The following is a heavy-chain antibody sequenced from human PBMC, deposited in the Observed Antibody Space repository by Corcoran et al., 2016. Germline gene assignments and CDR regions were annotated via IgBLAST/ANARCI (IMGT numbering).Heavy chain of an antibody. CDR2: IYHSGST. CDR1: GGSISSSNW. J-gene: IGHJ6*02. V-gene: IGHV4-4*02. CDR3: ARAAGSIAARGYYYYGMDV. Sequence: QVQLQESGPGLVKPSGTLSLTCAVSGGSISSSNWWSWVRQPPGKGLEWIGEIYHSGSTNYNPSLKSRVTISVAKSKNQFSLKLSSVTAADTAVYYWARAAGSIAARGYYYYGMDVWGQGTTVTVSS. D-gene: IGHD6-6*01.